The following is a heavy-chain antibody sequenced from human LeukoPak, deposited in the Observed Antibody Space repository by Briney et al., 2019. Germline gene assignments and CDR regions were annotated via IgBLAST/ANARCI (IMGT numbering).Heavy chain of an antibody. J-gene: IGHJ1*01. Sequence: PSETLSLTCTVSGGSISSSSYYWGWIRQPPGKGLEWIGSIYYSGSTYYNPSLKSRVTISVDTSKNQFSLKLSSVTAADTAVYYCARQSWEWHFQHWGQGTLVTVSS. CDR2: IYYSGST. D-gene: IGHD1-26*01. V-gene: IGHV4-39*01. CDR3: ARQSWEWHFQH. CDR1: GGSISSSSYY.